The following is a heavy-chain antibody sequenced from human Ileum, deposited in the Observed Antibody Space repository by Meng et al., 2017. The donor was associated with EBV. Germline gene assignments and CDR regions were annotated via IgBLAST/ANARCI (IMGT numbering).Heavy chain of an antibody. CDR3: ARADKVRFDY. CDR1: VGSMSSTNW. J-gene: IGHJ4*02. CDR2: IYHSGST. V-gene: IGHV4-4*02. Sequence: VHWQAPAQGLWEPSWTLSPPCAVSVGSMSSTNWGSWVRQPPGKGLEWIGEIYHSGSTNYNPSLKSRVSISVDKSKNQFSLKLSSVTAADTAVYYCARADKVRFDYWGQGTLVTVSS.